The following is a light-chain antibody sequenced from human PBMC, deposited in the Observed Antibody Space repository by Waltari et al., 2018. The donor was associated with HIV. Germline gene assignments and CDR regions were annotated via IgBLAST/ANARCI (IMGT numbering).Light chain of an antibody. J-gene: IGLJ1*01. CDR1: DSNIRRKT. Sequence: QSVLTQEPSASGTPGQTITISCSGRDSNIRRKTASWYQQVPGRAPKLLIHSNQKRTSGVPDRFSGSKSGASASLSISGLQSEDEGDYYCVAWDDHLTAYLFGTGTAVTVL. CDR3: VAWDDHLTAYL. V-gene: IGLV1-44*01. CDR2: SNQ.